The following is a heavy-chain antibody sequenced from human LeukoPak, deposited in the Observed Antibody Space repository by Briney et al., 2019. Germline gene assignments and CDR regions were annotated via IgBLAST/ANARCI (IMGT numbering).Heavy chain of an antibody. V-gene: IGHV1-2*02. D-gene: IGHD6-13*01. CDR3: ARGFSSWYLSPYYLEY. Sequence: ASVKVSCKASGYTLTGYYMHRVRQVPGQALEWMGWINPNSGGTNYAQKFQGRVTMTRDTSITTAYMELSRLRSDDTAVYYCARGFSSWYLSPYYLEYCGQGTPVTVSS. CDR1: GYTLTGYY. J-gene: IGHJ4*02. CDR2: INPNSGGT.